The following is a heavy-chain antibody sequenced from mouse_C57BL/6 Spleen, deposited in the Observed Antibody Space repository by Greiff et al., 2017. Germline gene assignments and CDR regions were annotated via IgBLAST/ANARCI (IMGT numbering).Heavy chain of an antibody. V-gene: IGHV5-15*01. CDR2: ISNLAYSI. J-gene: IGHJ3*01. CDR1: GFSFSDYG. CDR3: ARTPAQTTGRFTY. D-gene: IGHD3-2*02. Sequence: EVKLVESGGGLVQPGGSLKLSCAASGFSFSDYGMAWVRQAPRKGLKWVAFISNLAYSIYYADPVTGRFTISRENAKNTLYLEMSSLRSEDTAMYYCARTPAQTTGRFTYWGQGTLLTVSA.